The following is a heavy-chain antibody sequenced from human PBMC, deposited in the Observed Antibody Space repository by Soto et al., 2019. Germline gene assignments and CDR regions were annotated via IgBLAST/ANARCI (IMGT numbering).Heavy chain of an antibody. CDR1: GGPISSGDYY. CDR3: ARGAVAGRNYYYMDV. Sequence: SETLSLTCTVSGGPISSGDYYWSWIRQPPGKGLEWIGYIYYSGSTNYNPSLKSRVTISVDTSKNQFSLKLSSVTAADTAVYYCARGAVAGRNYYYMDVWGKGTTVTVSS. V-gene: IGHV4-61*08. D-gene: IGHD6-19*01. CDR2: IYYSGST. J-gene: IGHJ6*03.